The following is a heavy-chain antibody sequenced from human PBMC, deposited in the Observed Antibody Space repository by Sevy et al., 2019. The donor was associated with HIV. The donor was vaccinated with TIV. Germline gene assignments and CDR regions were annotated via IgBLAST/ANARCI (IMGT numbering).Heavy chain of an antibody. J-gene: IGHJ4*02. CDR2: IYWNGGST. V-gene: IGHV3-20*04. CDR3: GRASRATYLADFDN. CDR1: GVTTEDHG. Sequence: GGSLRLSCAGSGVTTEDHGMNWVHQVPGKGLEWVSGIYWNGGSTAYADSVKGRFTISRDNAKRSLYLQMNSLRVDDTALYYFGRASRATYLADFDNWGQGVLVTV.